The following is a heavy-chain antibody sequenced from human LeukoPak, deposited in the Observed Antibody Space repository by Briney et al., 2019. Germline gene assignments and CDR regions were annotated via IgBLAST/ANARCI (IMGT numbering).Heavy chain of an antibody. V-gene: IGHV5-51*01. D-gene: IGHD2-21*01. Sequence: GGALKIYFQVSGYSLTSYWIGWVRPVPGQGREWMGIIYFGDSDTRDSPSFQGQVTISADKSINTAYLQWSSVMASDTAMYYCSRDYSGAFDIWGQGPMVTVSS. CDR3: SRDYSGAFDI. CDR2: IYFGDSDT. J-gene: IGHJ3*02. CDR1: GYSLTSYW.